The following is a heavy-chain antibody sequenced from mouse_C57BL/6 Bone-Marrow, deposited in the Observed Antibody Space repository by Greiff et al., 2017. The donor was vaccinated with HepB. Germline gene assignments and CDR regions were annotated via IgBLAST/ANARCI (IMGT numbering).Heavy chain of an antibody. CDR1: GYTFTSYW. Sequence: VQLQQSGAELVRPGSSVKLSCKASGYTFTSYWMHWVKQRPIQGLEWIGNIDPSDSETHYNQKFKDKATLTVDKSSSTAYMQLSSLTSEDSAVYYCARWDPYYGSSRYYAMDYWGQGTSVTVSS. D-gene: IGHD1-1*01. V-gene: IGHV1-52*01. J-gene: IGHJ4*01. CDR2: IDPSDSET. CDR3: ARWDPYYGSSRYYAMDY.